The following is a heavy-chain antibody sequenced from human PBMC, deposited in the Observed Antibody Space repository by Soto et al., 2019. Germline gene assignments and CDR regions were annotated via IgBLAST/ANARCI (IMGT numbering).Heavy chain of an antibody. D-gene: IGHD6-13*01. Sequence: NPSETLSLTCTVSGGSISSSSYYWGWIRQPPGKGLEWIGEIYHSGSTNYNPSLKSRVTISVDKSKNQFSLKLSSVTAADTAVYYCAGIAAAGTRFDYWGQGTLVTVSS. CDR1: GGSISSSSYY. J-gene: IGHJ4*02. CDR2: IYHSGST. V-gene: IGHV4-39*07. CDR3: AGIAAAGTRFDY.